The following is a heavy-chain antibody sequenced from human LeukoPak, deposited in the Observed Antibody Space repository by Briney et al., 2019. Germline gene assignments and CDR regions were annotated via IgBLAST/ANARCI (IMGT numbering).Heavy chain of an antibody. J-gene: IGHJ4*02. CDR3: ATSAMAYFDY. Sequence: GSVTVSCQVSGYTLTELSMHGVRQAPGKGREWVGGFYPEDGETIYAQKFQGRVTMTEDTSTDTAYMELSSLRSEDTAVYYCATSAMAYFDYWGQGTLVTVFS. CDR2: FYPEDGET. V-gene: IGHV1-24*01. D-gene: IGHD5-18*01. CDR1: GYTLTELS.